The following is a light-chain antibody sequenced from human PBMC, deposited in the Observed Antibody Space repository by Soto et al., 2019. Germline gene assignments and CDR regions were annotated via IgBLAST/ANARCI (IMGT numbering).Light chain of an antibody. V-gene: IGKV3-15*01. J-gene: IGKJ1*01. CDR1: QSVSSY. Sequence: EIVMTQSPATLSVSPGERATLSCRASQSVSSYLAWYQQKPGQAPRLLIYDASTRATGIAVRFSGSGSGTEFTLTISSLQSEDFGVYYCQQNKDWPGTFGQGTKAEIK. CDR3: QQNKDWPGT. CDR2: DAS.